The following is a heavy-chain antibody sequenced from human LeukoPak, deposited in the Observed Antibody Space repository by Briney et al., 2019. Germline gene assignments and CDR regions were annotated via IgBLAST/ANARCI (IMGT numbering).Heavy chain of an antibody. V-gene: IGHV1-46*01. J-gene: IGHJ4*02. D-gene: IGHD3-22*01. CDR2: INPSGGST. CDR1: GYTFTSYY. CDR3: ARDRYYYDSSGYIRGISFDY. Sequence: ASVTVSCKASGYTFTSYYMHWVRQAPGQGLEWMGMINPSGGSTSYAQKFQGRVTMTRDTSTSTVYMELSSLRSEDTAVYYCARDRYYYDSSGYIRGISFDYWGQGTLVTVSS.